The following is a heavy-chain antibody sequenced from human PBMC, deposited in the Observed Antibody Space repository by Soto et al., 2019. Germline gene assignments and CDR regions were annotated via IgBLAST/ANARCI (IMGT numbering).Heavy chain of an antibody. CDR3: ARGQGGTYYYDSSGYPHLDY. CDR1: GGSFSGYY. D-gene: IGHD3-22*01. J-gene: IGHJ4*02. Sequence: SETLSLTCAVYGGSFSGYYWSWIRQPPGKGLEWIGEINHSGSTNYNPSLKSRVTISVDTSKNQFSLKLSSVTAADTAVYYCARGQGGTYYYDSSGYPHLDYWGQGTLVT. CDR2: INHSGST. V-gene: IGHV4-34*01.